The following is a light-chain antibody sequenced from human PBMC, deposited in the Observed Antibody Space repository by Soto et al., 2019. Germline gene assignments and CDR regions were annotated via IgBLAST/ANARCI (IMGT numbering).Light chain of an antibody. CDR2: GAS. J-gene: IGKJ2*01. CDR3: QQYYNWPPYT. V-gene: IGKV3-15*01. Sequence: EIVMTQSPATLSVSPGERATLSCRARQSVSSNLAWYQQKPGQAPRLLMYGASTRATGIPARFSGSGSGTEFTLTISSLQSEDFAVYFCQQYYNWPPYTFGQGTKLEIQ. CDR1: QSVSSN.